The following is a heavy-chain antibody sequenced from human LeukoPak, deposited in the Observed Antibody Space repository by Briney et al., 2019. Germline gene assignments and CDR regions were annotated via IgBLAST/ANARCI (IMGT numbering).Heavy chain of an antibody. CDR2: IYYSGST. CDR3: ARQSGWYGGFDY. CDR1: GGSISSYY. D-gene: IGHD6-19*01. V-gene: IGHV4-59*08. Sequence: SETLSLTCTVSGGSISSYYWSWIRQPPRKGLEWIGYIYYSGSTNYNPSLKSRVTISVDTSKNQFSLKLSSVTAADTAVYYCARQSGWYGGFDYWGQGTLVTVSS. J-gene: IGHJ4*02.